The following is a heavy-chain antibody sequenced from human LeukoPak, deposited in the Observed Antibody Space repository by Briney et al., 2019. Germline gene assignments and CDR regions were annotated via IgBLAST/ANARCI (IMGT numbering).Heavy chain of an antibody. Sequence: TGGSLRLSCAASGFTFSSYSMNWVRQAPGKGLEWVSAISGSGGSTYYADSVKGRFTISRDNSKNTLYLQTNSLRAEDTAVYYCAKTGAMIVYYYFDYWGQGTLVTVSS. CDR2: ISGSGGST. D-gene: IGHD3-22*01. CDR1: GFTFSSYS. J-gene: IGHJ4*02. CDR3: AKTGAMIVYYYFDY. V-gene: IGHV3-23*01.